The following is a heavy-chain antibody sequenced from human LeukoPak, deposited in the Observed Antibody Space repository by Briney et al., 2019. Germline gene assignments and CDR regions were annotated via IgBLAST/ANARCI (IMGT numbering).Heavy chain of an antibody. CDR3: ARDKPRGSYYGSIFDS. D-gene: IGHD1-26*01. CDR2: IRDDGGEI. J-gene: IGHJ4*02. Sequence: GGSLRLSCEASGFTFSGYWMSWVRQAPGKGLDWVANIRDDGGEIYYVDSVKGRFTISRDNAKSSLFLQMNSLRAEDAAVYYCARDKPRGSYYGSIFDSWGQGTLVTVSS. V-gene: IGHV3-7*01. CDR1: GFTFSGYW.